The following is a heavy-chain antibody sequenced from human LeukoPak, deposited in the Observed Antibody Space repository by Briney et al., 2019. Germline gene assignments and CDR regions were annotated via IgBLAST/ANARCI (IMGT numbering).Heavy chain of an antibody. CDR3: AKVGDYDPGVDY. Sequence: GGSLRLSCAASGFTFSSYWMTWVRQAPGKGLEWVANIKHDGSQKLYVDSVKGRFTISRDNAKNSLYLQMNSLRVEDTAVYYCAKVGDYDPGVDYWGQGTLVTVSS. CDR2: IKHDGSQK. J-gene: IGHJ4*02. D-gene: IGHD4-17*01. V-gene: IGHV3-7*01. CDR1: GFTFSSYW.